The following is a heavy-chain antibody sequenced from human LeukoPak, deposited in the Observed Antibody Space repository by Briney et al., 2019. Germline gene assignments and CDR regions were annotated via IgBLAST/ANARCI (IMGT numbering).Heavy chain of an antibody. J-gene: IGHJ4*02. CDR2: IYSSGST. CDR3: AREVRSSGYSLDY. CDR1: GVSISSYY. V-gene: IGHV4-4*07. Sequence: KSSETLSLTCTVSGVSISSYYWSWIRQPAGKGLEWIGRIYSSGSTNYNPSLKSRVTISVDTSKNQFSLKLRSVTAADTAVYYCAREVRSSGYSLDYWGQGTLVTVSS. D-gene: IGHD3-22*01.